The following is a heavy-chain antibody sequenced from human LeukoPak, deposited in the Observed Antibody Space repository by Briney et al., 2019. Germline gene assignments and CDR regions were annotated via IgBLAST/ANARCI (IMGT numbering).Heavy chain of an antibody. CDR3: ARDPTQWLRYGYFDY. J-gene: IGHJ4*02. V-gene: IGHV3-23*01. Sequence: GGSLRLSCAVSGFAFGSEAMSWVRQSPARGLEWVASISPGGGTTYYADYVKGRFTISRDNAKNSLYLQMNSLRAEDTAVYYCARDPTQWLRYGYFDYWGQGTLVTVSS. CDR1: GFAFGSEA. D-gene: IGHD5-12*01. CDR2: ISPGGGTT.